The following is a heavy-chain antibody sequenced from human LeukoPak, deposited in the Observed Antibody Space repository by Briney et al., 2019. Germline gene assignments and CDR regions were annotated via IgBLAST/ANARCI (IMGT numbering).Heavy chain of an antibody. D-gene: IGHD3-22*01. CDR1: VTPLTAMV. V-gene: IGHV3-7*01. CDR3: ARVLYDSMVH. J-gene: IGHJ4*02. Sequence: GGFLRHSRAQPLVTPLTAMVRAGRQAPGKGLEWVANMKQDGSEKYYVDSVKGRFTISKDNAKNSLYLPGNSLRTDDTAVYYCARVLYDSMVHWGQGTLVTVSS. CDR2: MKQDGSEK.